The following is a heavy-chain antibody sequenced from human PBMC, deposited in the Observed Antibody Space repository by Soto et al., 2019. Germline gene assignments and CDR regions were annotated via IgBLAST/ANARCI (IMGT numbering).Heavy chain of an antibody. V-gene: IGHV4-4*07. J-gene: IGHJ4*02. Sequence: SETLSLTCTVSGGSISSYYWSWIRQPAGKGLEWIGRIYTSGSTNYNPSLKSRVTMSVDTSKNQFSLKLSSVTAADTAVYYCARYRGSSSSHYFDYWGQGTLVTVYS. D-gene: IGHD6-6*01. CDR2: IYTSGST. CDR1: GGSISSYY. CDR3: ARYRGSSSSHYFDY.